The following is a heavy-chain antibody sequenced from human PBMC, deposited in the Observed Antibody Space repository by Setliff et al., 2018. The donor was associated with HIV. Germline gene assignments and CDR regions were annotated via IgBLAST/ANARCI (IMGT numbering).Heavy chain of an antibody. Sequence: GGSLRLSCAASGFSFSNAWMDWVRQAPGKGLEWVANIKFDGSEKYYVDSVKGRFSISRDNAKNSLFLQMNSLTADDTAVYYCARDRTGGWAFESWGQGTLVTVSS. CDR2: IKFDGSEK. J-gene: IGHJ4*02. V-gene: IGHV3-7*03. D-gene: IGHD2-8*02. CDR1: GFSFSNAW. CDR3: ARDRTGGWAFES.